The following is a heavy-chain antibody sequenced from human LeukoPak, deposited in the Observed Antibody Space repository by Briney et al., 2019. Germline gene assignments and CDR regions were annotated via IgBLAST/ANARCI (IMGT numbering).Heavy chain of an antibody. CDR1: GGSISSSNW. CDR2: IYHSGST. D-gene: IGHD5-18*01. V-gene: IGHV4-4*02. Sequence: SETLSLTCAVSGGSISSSNWWSWVRQPPGTGLEWIGEIYHSGSTNYNPSLKSRVTISVDKSKNQFSLKLSSVTAADTAVYYCARADTAMGTDHYYYYGMDVWGQGTTVTVSS. CDR3: ARADTAMGTDHYYYYGMDV. J-gene: IGHJ6*02.